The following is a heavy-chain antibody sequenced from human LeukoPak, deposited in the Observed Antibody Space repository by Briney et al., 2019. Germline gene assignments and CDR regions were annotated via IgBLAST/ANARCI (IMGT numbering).Heavy chain of an antibody. CDR3: ARVPYCGGDCYQNYYYHYMDV. CDR2: SSAFNGNT. Sequence: GASVKVSCKASGYTFTSYAISWVRQAPGQGLEWMGWSSAFNGNTIYAQKLQGRVTMTTDTSTSTAYMELRSLRSDDTAVYYCARVPYCGGDCYQNYYYHYMDVWGKGTPGTVSS. J-gene: IGHJ6*03. V-gene: IGHV1-18*01. D-gene: IGHD2-21*02. CDR1: GYTFTSYA.